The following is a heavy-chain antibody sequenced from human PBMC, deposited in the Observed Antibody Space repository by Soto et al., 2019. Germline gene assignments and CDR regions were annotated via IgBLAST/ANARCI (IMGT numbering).Heavy chain of an antibody. V-gene: IGHV3-23*01. CDR2: VSGSGGST. CDR1: GFTFSSYA. D-gene: IGHD1-7*01. CDR3: AKPPDYNWNYY. J-gene: IGHJ4*02. Sequence: EVQLLESGGGLVQPGGSLRLSCAASGFTFSSYAMSWVRQTPGKGLEWISAVSGSGGSTYYADPVKGRFTISRDNSKDTLYLQMNNLRAEDTAVYYCAKPPDYNWNYYSGQGTLVTVSS.